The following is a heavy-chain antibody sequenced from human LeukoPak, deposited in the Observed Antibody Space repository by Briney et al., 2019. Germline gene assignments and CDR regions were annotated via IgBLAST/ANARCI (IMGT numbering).Heavy chain of an antibody. CDR1: GFPFRRYE. Sequence: GGSLSLSCEPSGFPFRRYEMHGARQAPGKGLEWVAALSFDETYKFYADSVKGRFIISRDNSNNTLSLEMNSLRTEDTAVYFCARGKGGPFKYWGQGTLVTVSS. CDR2: LSFDETYK. J-gene: IGHJ4*02. V-gene: IGHV3-30*17. CDR3: ARGKGGPFKY. D-gene: IGHD2-15*01.